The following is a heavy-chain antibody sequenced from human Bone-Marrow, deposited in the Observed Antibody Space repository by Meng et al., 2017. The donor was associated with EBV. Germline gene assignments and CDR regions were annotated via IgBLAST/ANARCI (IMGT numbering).Heavy chain of an antibody. CDR1: GYTFITYA. D-gene: IGHD6-25*01. Sequence: QDQLVQFGAEVKKPVASVKVSCKASGYTFITYAIYWVRQAPGQTLEWMGWINPGNGHTRYSQKFQGRLTFIRDKSASTAYMELSSLRSEDTAVYYCARVYIPTTAAALFDYWGQGTLVTVSS. CDR3: ARVYIPTTAAALFDY. J-gene: IGHJ4*02. CDR2: INPGNGHT. V-gene: IGHV1-3*01.